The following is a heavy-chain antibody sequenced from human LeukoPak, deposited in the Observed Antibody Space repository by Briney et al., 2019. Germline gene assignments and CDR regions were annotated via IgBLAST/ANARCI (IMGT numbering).Heavy chain of an antibody. D-gene: IGHD2-2*02. V-gene: IGHV3-30*02. Sequence: GGSLRLSCAASGFTFSRYGLHWVRQAPGKGLDWVAFLRDDGSTRYYADSVKGRFTVSRDNSKNMLYLQMNSLRTEDTAVYYCTRALGSYTSFDSWGQGTLVTVSS. CDR3: TRALGSYTSFDS. CDR2: LRDDGSTR. J-gene: IGHJ4*02. CDR1: GFTFSRYG.